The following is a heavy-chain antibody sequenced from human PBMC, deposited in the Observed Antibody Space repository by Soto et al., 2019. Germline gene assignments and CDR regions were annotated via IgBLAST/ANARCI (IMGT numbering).Heavy chain of an antibody. CDR2: IKKDGSEN. J-gene: IGHJ6*02. CDR1: SFTFSSYW. D-gene: IGHD6-19*01. Sequence: DVRLVESGGGLVQPGGSLRLSCAASSFTFSSYWLSWVRQAPGKGLEWVATIKKDGSENYYVDSVKGRFTISRDNAKNSLYLQMSSLRADDTAVYYCARDGPFIAVAAPAFQYAMDVWGQGTTVTGS. V-gene: IGHV3-7*03. CDR3: ARDGPFIAVAAPAFQYAMDV.